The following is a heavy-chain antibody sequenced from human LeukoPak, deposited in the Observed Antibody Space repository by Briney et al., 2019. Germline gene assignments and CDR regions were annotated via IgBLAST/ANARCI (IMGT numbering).Heavy chain of an antibody. D-gene: IGHD1-26*01. Sequence: GGSLRLSCAASGFTFSTYWMTWVRQAPGKGLEWVANINQDGSEKYYVDSVKGRFTISRDNAKNSLYLQMDSLRAEDTVMYYCARDASGSFYDYWGQGTLVTVSS. CDR3: ARDASGSFYDY. CDR1: GFTFSTYW. J-gene: IGHJ4*02. CDR2: INQDGSEK. V-gene: IGHV3-7*01.